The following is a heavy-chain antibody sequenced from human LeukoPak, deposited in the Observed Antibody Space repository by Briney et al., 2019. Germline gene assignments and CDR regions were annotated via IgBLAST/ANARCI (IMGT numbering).Heavy chain of an antibody. CDR2: ISGSGGST. V-gene: IGHV3-23*01. CDR3: AKDYYDSSGSGSVVFDI. D-gene: IGHD3-22*01. CDR1: GFTFSSYA. Sequence: AGGSLRLSCAASGFTFSSYAMSWVRQAPGKGLEWVSAISGSGGSTYYADSVKGRFTISRDNSKNTLYLQMNSLRAEDTAVYYCAKDYYDSSGSGSVVFDIWGQGTMVTVSS. J-gene: IGHJ3*02.